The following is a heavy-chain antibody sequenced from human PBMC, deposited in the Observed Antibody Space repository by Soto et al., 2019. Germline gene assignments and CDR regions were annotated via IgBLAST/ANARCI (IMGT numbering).Heavy chain of an antibody. CDR1: GLCISKNKMC. V-gene: IGHV2-70*01. CDR2: IDWDDDK. J-gene: IGHJ6*02. Sequence: SGPTLVNPTDTWRMTVNLSGLCISKNKMCVSWIRQPPGKALEGLALIDWDDDKYYSTSLKTRLTISKDTSKNQVVLTMTNMDPVDTATYYCARTRGYSYGYNYYGMDVWGQGTTVTVSS. CDR3: ARTRGYSYGYNYYGMDV. D-gene: IGHD5-18*01.